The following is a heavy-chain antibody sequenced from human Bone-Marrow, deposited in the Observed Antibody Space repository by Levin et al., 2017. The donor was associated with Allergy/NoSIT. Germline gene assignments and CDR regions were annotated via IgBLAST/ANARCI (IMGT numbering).Heavy chain of an antibody. J-gene: IGHJ6*02. CDR2: IGGSGIDS. CDR1: GFTFNKYG. V-gene: IGHV3-23*01. D-gene: IGHD1-26*01. Sequence: ASVKVSCTTSGFTFNKYGLTWVRQAPGKGLEWVASIGGSGIDSNYADSVRGRFTITRDTNMIFLQMNSLRVEDTAIYYCAKDPMWDRYNFDMDVWGQGTSVIVSS. CDR3: AKDPMWDRYNFDMDV.